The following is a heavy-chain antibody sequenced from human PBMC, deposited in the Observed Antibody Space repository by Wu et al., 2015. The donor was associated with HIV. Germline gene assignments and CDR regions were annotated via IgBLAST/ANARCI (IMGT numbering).Heavy chain of an antibody. CDR1: GYTFTSYG. V-gene: IGHV1-18*01. Sequence: QVQLVQSGAEVKKPGASVKVSCKASGYTFTSYGISWVRQAPGQGLEWMGWISAYNGNTNYAQKLQGRVTMTTDTSTSTAYMELRSLRSDDTAVYYCARGGCSSTSCYTALPGVEYYYYYMDVWGKGTTVTVSS. J-gene: IGHJ6*03. CDR3: ARGGCSSTSCYTALPGVEYYYYYMDV. D-gene: IGHD2-2*02. CDR2: ISAYNGNT.